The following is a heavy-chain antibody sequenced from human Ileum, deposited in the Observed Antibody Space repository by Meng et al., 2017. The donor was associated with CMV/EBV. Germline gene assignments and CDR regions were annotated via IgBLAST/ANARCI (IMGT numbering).Heavy chain of an antibody. CDR3: ATVKTDSGANIIAFDS. D-gene: IGHD4/OR15-4a*01. CDR2: VNPNSGNS. Sequence: SGYTFTSSDINWVRQATGQGLEWMGWVNPNSGNSGYAQQFQGRVTVTRNTSVSTAYMEVNNLRSEDTAVYYCATVKTDSGANIIAFDSWGQGTLVTVSS. CDR1: GYTFTSSD. V-gene: IGHV1-8*01. J-gene: IGHJ4*02.